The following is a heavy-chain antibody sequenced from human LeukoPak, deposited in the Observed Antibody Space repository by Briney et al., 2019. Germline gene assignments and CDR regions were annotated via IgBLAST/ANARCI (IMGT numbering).Heavy chain of an antibody. Sequence: ASVKVSCKASGYTFTSYYMHWVRQAPGEGLEWMGWINPNSGGTNYAQKFQGRVTMTRDTSISTAYMELSRLRSDDTAVYYCARGGGSSWYYPFDYWGQGTLVTVSS. J-gene: IGHJ4*02. CDR1: GYTFTSYY. D-gene: IGHD6-13*01. V-gene: IGHV1-2*02. CDR3: ARGGGSSWYYPFDY. CDR2: INPNSGGT.